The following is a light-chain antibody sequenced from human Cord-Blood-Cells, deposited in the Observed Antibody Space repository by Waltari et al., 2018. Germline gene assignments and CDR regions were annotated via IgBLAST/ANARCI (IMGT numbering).Light chain of an antibody. CDR3: SSYTSSSTLV. Sequence: QSALTQPASVSGSPGQSITISCTGTSSDVGGYNYVSWYQQHPGKAPNLMIYDVSQRPSGVSNRFSGSKSGNTASLTISGLQAEDEADYYCSSYTSSSTLVFGTGTKVTVL. J-gene: IGLJ1*01. V-gene: IGLV2-14*03. CDR1: SSDVGGYNY. CDR2: DVS.